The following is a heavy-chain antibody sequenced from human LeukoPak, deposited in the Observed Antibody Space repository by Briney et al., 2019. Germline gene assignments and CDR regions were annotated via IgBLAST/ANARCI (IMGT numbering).Heavy chain of an antibody. CDR1: GYTFTSYD. V-gene: IGHV1-8*03. D-gene: IGHD3-16*01. Sequence: ASVKVSCKAPGYTFTSYDINWVRQATGQGLEWMGWMNPNSGNTGYAQKFQGRVTITRNTSISTAYMELSSLRSEDTAVYYCARGRSDYDAFDIWGQGTMVTVSS. CDR2: MNPNSGNT. CDR3: ARGRSDYDAFDI. J-gene: IGHJ3*02.